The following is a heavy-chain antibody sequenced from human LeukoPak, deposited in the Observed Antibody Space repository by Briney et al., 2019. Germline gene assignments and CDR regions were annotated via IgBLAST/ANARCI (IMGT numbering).Heavy chain of an antibody. D-gene: IGHD7-27*01. Sequence: SETLSLTCSVSGGSISSGRYYWGWVRQPPGNGLEWIGSISYSANTQYTSTFYNPSLKSRVTISVDTSRNQFSLSLISLTAADTAVYYCARLGVGAGDRRDAFDIWGQGTMVTVSS. V-gene: IGHV4-39*01. J-gene: IGHJ3*02. CDR2: ISYSANTQYTST. CDR3: ARLGVGAGDRRDAFDI. CDR1: GGSISSGRYY.